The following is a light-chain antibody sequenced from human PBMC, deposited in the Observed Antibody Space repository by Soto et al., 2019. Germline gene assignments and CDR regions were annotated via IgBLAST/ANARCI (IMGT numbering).Light chain of an antibody. CDR3: LQHKTYPRT. CDR1: QGISSY. CDR2: AAS. Sequence: AIRRTQSPSSFSASTGERVRMTSRASQGISSYLAWYQQKPGKAPKLLIYAASTLQSGVPSRFSGSGSGTEFTLTISSLQPEDSATYYCLQHKTYPRTVGQGTKVDSK. V-gene: IGKV1-8*01. J-gene: IGKJ1*01.